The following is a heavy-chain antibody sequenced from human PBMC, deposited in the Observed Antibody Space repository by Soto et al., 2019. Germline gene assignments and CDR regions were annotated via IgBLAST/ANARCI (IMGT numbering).Heavy chain of an antibody. V-gene: IGHV3-23*01. CDR1: GFTFISYA. D-gene: IGHD3-3*01. CDR2: ISGSGGST. J-gene: IGHJ4*02. Sequence: PGWSLRLSCAASGFTFISYAMSWVRQAPGKGLEWVSAISGSGGSTYYADSVKGRFTISRDNSKNTLYLQMNSLRAEDTAVYYCAKDRGFWSGHFDYWGQGTLVTVSS. CDR3: AKDRGFWSGHFDY.